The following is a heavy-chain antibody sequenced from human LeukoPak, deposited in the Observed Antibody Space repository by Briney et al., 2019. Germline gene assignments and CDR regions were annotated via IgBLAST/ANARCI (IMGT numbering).Heavy chain of an antibody. CDR1: GGSISSSSDY. CDR3: ARRAYSAAYWKHFDY. D-gene: IGHD1-1*01. J-gene: IGHJ4*02. CDR2: IYYHENT. Sequence: SETLSLTCTVSGGSISSSSDYWGWIRQAPGKGLEWIGSIYYHENTYYNSSLKSRVTISVDTSKNQFSLKLNPVTAADTAVYFCARRAYSAAYWKHFDYWGQGTLVTVSS. V-gene: IGHV4-39*01.